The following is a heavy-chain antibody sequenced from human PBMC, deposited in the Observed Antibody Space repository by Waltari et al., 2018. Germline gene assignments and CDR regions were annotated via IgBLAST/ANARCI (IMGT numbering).Heavy chain of an antibody. D-gene: IGHD6-6*01. CDR1: GGSISSSSYY. V-gene: IGHV4-39*01. J-gene: IGHJ5*02. Sequence: QLQLQESGPGLVKPSETLSLTCPVSGGSISSSSYYWGWIRQPPGKGLEWIGSIYYSGSTYYNPSLKSRVTISVDTSKNQFSLKLSSVTAADTAVYYCARDPARSNWFDPWGQGTLVTVSS. CDR2: IYYSGST. CDR3: ARDPARSNWFDP.